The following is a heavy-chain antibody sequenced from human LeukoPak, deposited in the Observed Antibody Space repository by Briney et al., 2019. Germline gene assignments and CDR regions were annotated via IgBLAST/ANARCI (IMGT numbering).Heavy chain of an antibody. CDR3: ARGDSKDFYFDY. J-gene: IGHJ4*02. CDR1: GFTFDDYT. Sequence: PGGSLRLSCAASGFTFDDYTMHWVRQAPGKGLEWVSSISSSSSYIYYADSVKGRFTISRDNAKNSLYLQMNSLRAEDTAVYYCARGDSKDFYFDYWGQGTLVTVSS. V-gene: IGHV3-21*01. D-gene: IGHD3-3*01. CDR2: ISSSSSYI.